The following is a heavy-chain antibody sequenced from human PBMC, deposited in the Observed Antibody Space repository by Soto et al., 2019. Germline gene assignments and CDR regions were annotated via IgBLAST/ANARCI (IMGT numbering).Heavy chain of an antibody. J-gene: IGHJ3*01. Sequence: SVKVSCRASGFTFTSSAVQWVRQARGQRLERIGWIVVGSGNTNYAQKFQERGTITRDMSTSTAYTELSSLRSEDTAVYYGGPHGGKLNPFALCAQGTMVTVSS. D-gene: IGHD2-15*01. CDR1: GFTFTSSA. V-gene: IGHV1-58*01. CDR3: GPHGGKLNPFAL. CDR2: IVVGSGNT.